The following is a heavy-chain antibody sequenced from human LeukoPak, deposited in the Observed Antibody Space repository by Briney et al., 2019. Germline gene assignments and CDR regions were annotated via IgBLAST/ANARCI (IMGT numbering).Heavy chain of an antibody. CDR3: AHTRGRSGYYFDFDF. V-gene: IGHV2-5*01. CDR2: IYWNDDK. J-gene: IGHJ4*02. Sequence: SGPTLLKXTQTLTLTCTFSGFSLRTSGVGVDWIRQPPGKALEWLPLIYWNDDKPYSPSLKSRLTITKDTSKNQVVLKMTNMDPEDTAIYYCAHTRGRSGYYFDFDFWGQGTLVTVSS. CDR1: GFSLRTSGVG. D-gene: IGHD3-22*01.